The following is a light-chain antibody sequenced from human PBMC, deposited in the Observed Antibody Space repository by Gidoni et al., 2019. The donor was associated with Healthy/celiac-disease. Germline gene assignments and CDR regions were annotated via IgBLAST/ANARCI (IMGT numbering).Light chain of an antibody. CDR2: DAS. J-gene: IGKJ4*01. CDR3: QQRSNWPILT. V-gene: IGKV3-11*01. CDR1: QSVSSY. Sequence: EIVLTQSPATLSLSPGDRATIACRASQSVSSYLAWYQQKPGQAPRLLIYDASNRATGIPARFSGSGSGTDFTLTISSLEPEDFAVYYCQQRSNWPILTFXGXTKVEIK.